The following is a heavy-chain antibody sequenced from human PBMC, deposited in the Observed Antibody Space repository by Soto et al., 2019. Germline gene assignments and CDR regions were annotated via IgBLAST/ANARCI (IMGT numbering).Heavy chain of an antibody. CDR2: ISGSGGST. Sequence: EVQLLESGGGLVHPGGSRRLSCAASGFTFSRYAMSWVRQAPGKGLEWVSAISGSGGSTYYADSVKGRFTISRDNYKNALYLQMNRLRAEDTAVYYCAKGHDFRNYRHWFDPWGQGTLVTVFS. D-gene: IGHD4-4*01. CDR1: GFTFSRYA. V-gene: IGHV3-23*01. J-gene: IGHJ5*02. CDR3: AKGHDFRNYRHWFDP.